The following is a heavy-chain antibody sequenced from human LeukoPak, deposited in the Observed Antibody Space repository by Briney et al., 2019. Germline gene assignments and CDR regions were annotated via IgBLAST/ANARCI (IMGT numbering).Heavy chain of an antibody. CDR1: GFILNSYW. Sequence: PGGSLRLSCAATGFILNSYWMSWVRQAPGKGLEWVANIKQDGSEKYYVDSVKGRFTISRDNAKNSLYLQMNSLRAEDTAVYYCARPFSSRDAFDIWGQGTMVTVSS. V-gene: IGHV3-7*01. D-gene: IGHD6-19*01. CDR3: ARPFSSRDAFDI. J-gene: IGHJ3*02. CDR2: IKQDGSEK.